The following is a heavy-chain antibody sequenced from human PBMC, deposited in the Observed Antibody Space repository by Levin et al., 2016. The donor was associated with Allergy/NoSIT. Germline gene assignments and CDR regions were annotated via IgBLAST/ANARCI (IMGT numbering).Heavy chain of an antibody. CDR3: ARHAHSYANGYYYYIDV. CDR1: LYSFTNYW. CDR2: IYPIDSET. D-gene: IGHD3-16*01. V-gene: IGHV5-51*01. Sequence: GESLKISCRGSLYSFTNYWIGWVRQMPGKDLEWMGIIYPIDSETRYNPAFQGQVTISVDKSISTAYLQWTSVKASDTAIYYCARHAHSYANGYYYYIDVWGKGTAVTVSS. J-gene: IGHJ6*03.